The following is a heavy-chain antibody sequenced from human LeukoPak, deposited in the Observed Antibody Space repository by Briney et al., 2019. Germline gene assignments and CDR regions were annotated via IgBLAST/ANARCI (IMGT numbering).Heavy chain of an antibody. CDR3: ARVGGYCSSTSCYVVGVNWLDP. D-gene: IGHD2-2*01. V-gene: IGHV1-69*01. CDR1: GGTFSSYA. J-gene: IGHJ5*02. CDR2: TIPIFGTA. Sequence: SVKVSCKASGGTFSSYAISWVRQAPGQGLEWMGGTIPIFGTANYAQKFQGRVTITADESTSTAYMELSSLRSEDTAVYYCARVGGYCSSTSCYVVGVNWLDPWGQGTLVTVSS.